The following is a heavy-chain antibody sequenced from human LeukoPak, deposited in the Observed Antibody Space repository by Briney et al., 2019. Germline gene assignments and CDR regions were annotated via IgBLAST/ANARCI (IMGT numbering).Heavy chain of an antibody. CDR1: GYTFTSYY. J-gene: IGHJ6*02. Sequence: ASVKVSCKASGYTFTSYYMHWVRQAPGQGLEWMGIINPSGGSTSYAQKFQGRVTITADESTSTAYMELSSLRSEDTAVYYCARALSDYYYGMDVWGQGTTVTVSS. V-gene: IGHV1-46*01. CDR2: INPSGGST. CDR3: ARALSDYYYGMDV. D-gene: IGHD3-16*02.